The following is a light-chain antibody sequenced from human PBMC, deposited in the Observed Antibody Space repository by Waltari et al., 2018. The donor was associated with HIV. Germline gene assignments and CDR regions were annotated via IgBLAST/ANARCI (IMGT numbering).Light chain of an antibody. J-gene: IGLJ2*01. V-gene: IGLV2-14*01. Sequence: QSALTQPASVSGSPGQSITISCTGPSSDVVCDNYVSWYQQHPGKAPKLMIYEVSNRPSGVSNRFSGSKSGNTASLTISGLQAEDEADYYCSSYTSSSTYVVFGGGTKLTVL. CDR3: SSYTSSSTYVV. CDR2: EVS. CDR1: SSDVVCDNY.